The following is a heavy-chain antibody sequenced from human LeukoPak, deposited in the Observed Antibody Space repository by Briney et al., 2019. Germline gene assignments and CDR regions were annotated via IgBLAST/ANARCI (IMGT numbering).Heavy chain of an antibody. V-gene: IGHV3-21*01. Sequence: RSGGSLRLSCAASGFTFSSYSMNWVRQAPGKGLEWVSSISTSSSYIYYADSVKGRFTISRDNAKNSLYLQMNSLRAEDTAVYYCARDLGGLRNCIGGDCYHAFGMDVWGQGTTVTVSS. CDR1: GFTFSSYS. CDR2: ISTSSSYI. D-gene: IGHD2-21*02. CDR3: ARDLGGLRNCIGGDCYHAFGMDV. J-gene: IGHJ6*02.